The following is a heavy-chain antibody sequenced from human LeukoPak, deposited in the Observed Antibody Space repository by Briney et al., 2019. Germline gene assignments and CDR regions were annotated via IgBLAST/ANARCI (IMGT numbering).Heavy chain of an antibody. Sequence: SETLSLTCTVSGGSISSSSYYWSWIRQPAGKGLEWIGRIYTSGSTNYNPSLKSRVTMSVDTSKNQFSLKLSSVTAADTAVYYCARARGGVAGTHFDYWGQGTLVTVSS. CDR2: IYTSGST. D-gene: IGHD6-19*01. J-gene: IGHJ4*02. CDR1: GGSISSSSYY. V-gene: IGHV4-61*02. CDR3: ARARGGVAGTHFDY.